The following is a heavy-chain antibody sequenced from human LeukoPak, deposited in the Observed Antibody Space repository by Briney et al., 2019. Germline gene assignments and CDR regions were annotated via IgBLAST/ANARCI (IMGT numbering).Heavy chain of an antibody. V-gene: IGHV4-59*12. CDR1: GGSISSYY. CDR2: IYHSGST. Sequence: PSETLSLTCTVSGGSISSYYWSWIRQPPGKGLEWIGYIYHSGSTYYNPSLKSRVTISVDRSKNQFSLKLSSVTAADTAVYYCARISSSRGTIDYWGQGTLVTVSS. D-gene: IGHD1-1*01. J-gene: IGHJ4*02. CDR3: ARISSSRGTIDY.